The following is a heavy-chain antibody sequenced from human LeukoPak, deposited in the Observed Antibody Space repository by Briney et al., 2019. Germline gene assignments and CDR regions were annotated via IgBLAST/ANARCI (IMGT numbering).Heavy chain of an antibody. Sequence: GGSVRLSCSASGFTFSAHWMHWVRQAPGKGLEWVAVISYDGSNKYYADSVKGRFTISRDNSKNTLYLQMNSLRAEDTAVYYCARPTDREWLVPGNFWGQGTLVTVSS. V-gene: IGHV3-30-3*01. CDR2: ISYDGSNK. J-gene: IGHJ4*02. CDR3: ARPTDREWLVPGNF. CDR1: GFTFSAHW. D-gene: IGHD3-3*01.